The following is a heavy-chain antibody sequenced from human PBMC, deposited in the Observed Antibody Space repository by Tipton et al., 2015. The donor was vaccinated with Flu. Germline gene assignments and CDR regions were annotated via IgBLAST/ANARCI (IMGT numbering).Heavy chain of an antibody. J-gene: IGHJ4*02. CDR3: AKGRGPLAFCTSSSCYIDH. CDR2: IYYSGVT. Sequence: LRLSCTVSGGSINSRSYYWGWIRQPPGKGLEWIGNIYYSGVTYYNSSLKSRVTISIDKSRNQFSLKLKSVTAADTAVYYCAKGRGPLAFCTSSSCYIDHWGQGALVTVSS. CDR1: GGSINSRSYY. V-gene: IGHV4-39*07. D-gene: IGHD2-2*02.